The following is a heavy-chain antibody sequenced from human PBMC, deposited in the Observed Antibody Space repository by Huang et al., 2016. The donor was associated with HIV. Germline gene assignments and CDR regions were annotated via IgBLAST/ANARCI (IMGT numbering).Heavy chain of an antibody. D-gene: IGHD2-2*01. V-gene: IGHV4-34*01. J-gene: IGHJ5*02. CDR1: GDSLSGFF. CDR3: ARGRGTSWSFFDT. Sequence: QVRLDQWGAGLLKPSETLTLPCAVYGDSLSGFFWSWIRQSPGRGLECIGEITQSGRTNYNPSLKSRVTIAIDTSKKQFSLKLKSVTADDTSTYYCARGRGTSWSFFDTWGQGSFVTVSS. CDR2: ITQSGRT.